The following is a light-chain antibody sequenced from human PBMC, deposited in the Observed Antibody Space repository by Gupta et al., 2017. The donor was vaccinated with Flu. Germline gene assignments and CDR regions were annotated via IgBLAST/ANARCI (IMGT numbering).Light chain of an antibody. CDR3: MIKHSSAWV. V-gene: IGLV5-45*01. CDR1: VGTNR. Sequence: VGTNRRYWYQQKPRSPPQYLLRYKSDTDRQQGSGVPSRFSGFKDASANAGILRLSGLQSEDEADYYCMIKHSSAWVFGGGTKLTVL. CDR2: YKSDTDR. J-gene: IGLJ3*02.